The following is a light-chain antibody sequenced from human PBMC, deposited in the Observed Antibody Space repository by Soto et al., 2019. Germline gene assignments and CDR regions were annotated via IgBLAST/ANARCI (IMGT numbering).Light chain of an antibody. CDR3: QQYNSYRGT. J-gene: IGKJ2*02. V-gene: IGKV1-5*01. CDR2: DAS. Sequence: DIQMTQSPSTLSASVGDRVTITCRASQSISSWLAWYQQKPGKAPKLLIYDASILESGVPSRFSGSGSGTEFTLASSSLQPDDFATYYCQQYNSYRGTVGQGTNLEIK. CDR1: QSISSW.